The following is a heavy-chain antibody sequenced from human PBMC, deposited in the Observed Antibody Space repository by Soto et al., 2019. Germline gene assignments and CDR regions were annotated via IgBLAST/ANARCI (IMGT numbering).Heavy chain of an antibody. J-gene: IGHJ6*03. CDR3: ARDPKSSYHYYMAV. V-gene: IGHV1-18*01. CDR2: ISAYNGNT. CDR1: GYTFASYG. Sequence: ASVKVSCKASGYTFASYGISWVRQAPGQGLEWMGWISAYNGNTNYAQKLQGRVTMTTDTSTSTAYMELRSLRSDDTAVYYCARDPKSSYHYYMAVWGKGTTVTVSS.